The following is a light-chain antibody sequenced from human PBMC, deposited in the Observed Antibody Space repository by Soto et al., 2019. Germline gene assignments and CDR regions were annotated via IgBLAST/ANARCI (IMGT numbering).Light chain of an antibody. V-gene: IGKV3-20*01. CDR3: QQYGSSLWT. J-gene: IGKJ1*01. Sequence: EIVLTQSPGTLSLSPGERATLSCRASQSVSSSYLAWYQQKPGQAPRLLIYGASSRATGIPDRFSGSGSGTDFTLTISRLEPEDFAVYYCQQYGSSLWTVGEGTDVEIK. CDR1: QSVSSSY. CDR2: GAS.